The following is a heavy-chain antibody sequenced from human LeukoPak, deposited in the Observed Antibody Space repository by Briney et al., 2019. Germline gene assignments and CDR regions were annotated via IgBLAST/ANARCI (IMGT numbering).Heavy chain of an antibody. CDR3: ARVSRGTYYFDY. D-gene: IGHD2-15*01. Sequence: PGGTLRLSCVASGFTFTNYGMNWVRQAPGKGLEYVSAISSNGGSTYYANSVKGRFTISRDNSKNTLYLQMGSLRAEDMAVYYCARVSRGTYYFDYWGQGTLVTVSS. V-gene: IGHV3-64*01. CDR1: GFTFTNYG. CDR2: ISSNGGST. J-gene: IGHJ4*02.